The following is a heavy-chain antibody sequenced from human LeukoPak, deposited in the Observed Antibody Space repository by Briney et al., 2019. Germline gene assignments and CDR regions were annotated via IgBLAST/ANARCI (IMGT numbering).Heavy chain of an antibody. CDR3: ARDLRFGESPTFDY. Sequence: GGSLRLSCAASRFTFSSYEMNWVRQAPGKGLEWISYISSSGNTIYYADSVKGRFTISRDNAKNSLYLQMNSLRAEDTTVYYCARDLRFGESPTFDYWGQGTLVTVSS. V-gene: IGHV3-48*03. CDR1: RFTFSSYE. J-gene: IGHJ4*02. CDR2: ISSSGNTI. D-gene: IGHD3-10*01.